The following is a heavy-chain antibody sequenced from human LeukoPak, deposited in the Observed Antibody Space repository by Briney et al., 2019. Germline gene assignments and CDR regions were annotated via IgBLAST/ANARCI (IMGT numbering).Heavy chain of an antibody. J-gene: IGHJ3*02. CDR2: INHTGST. CDR1: GVSFSGYY. V-gene: IGHV4-34*01. Sequence: SETLSLTCTVYGVSFSGYYWSWIRQPPGKGLEWIGEINHTGSTNCNPSLKSRVTISLDTSKNQFSLKLSSVTAADTAVYYCASHLRFLEWLTDFGAFDIWGQGTMVTVSS. D-gene: IGHD3-3*01. CDR3: ASHLRFLEWLTDFGAFDI.